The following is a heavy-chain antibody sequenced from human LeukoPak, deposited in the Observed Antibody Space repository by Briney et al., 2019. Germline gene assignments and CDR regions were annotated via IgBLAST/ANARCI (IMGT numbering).Heavy chain of an antibody. D-gene: IGHD6-25*01. CDR2: IYYSGST. J-gene: IGHJ4*02. CDR3: ARVAGLAQRGVDY. V-gene: IGHV4-59*01. CDR1: GGSISSYY. Sequence: SETLSLTCTVSGGSISSYYWSWIRQPPGKGLEWIGYIYYSGSTNYNPSLKSRVTISVDTSKNQFSLKLSSVTAADTAVYYCARVAGLAQRGVDYWGQGTLVTVSS.